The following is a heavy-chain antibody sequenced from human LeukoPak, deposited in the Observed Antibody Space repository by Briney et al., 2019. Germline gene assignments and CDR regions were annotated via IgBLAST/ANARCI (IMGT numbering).Heavy chain of an antibody. CDR3: AKDLPDYYYGSESPPS. J-gene: IGHJ4*02. CDR2: ITISASRT. Sequence: GGSLRLSCAASGFTFSNYAMSWVRQAPGKGPEWVSRITISASRTYYTDSVEGRFTISRDDSGSTLYLQMNSLRAEDTAVYYCAKDLPDYYYGSESPPSWDPGTLVTVSS. D-gene: IGHD3-10*01. V-gene: IGHV3-23*01. CDR1: GFTFSNYA.